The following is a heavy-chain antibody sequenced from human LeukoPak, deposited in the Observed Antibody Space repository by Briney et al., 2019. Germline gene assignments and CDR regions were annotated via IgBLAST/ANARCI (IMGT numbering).Heavy chain of an antibody. J-gene: IGHJ3*02. D-gene: IGHD3-22*01. CDR1: GFTFSDYY. Sequence: GGSLRLSCAASGFTFSDYYMSWIRQAPGKGLEWVSAISGSGGSTYYADSVKGRFTISRDNSKNTLYLQMNSLRAEDTAVYYCAKYYDSCGYLDAFDIWGQGTMVTVSS. CDR2: ISGSGGST. CDR3: AKYYDSCGYLDAFDI. V-gene: IGHV3-23*01.